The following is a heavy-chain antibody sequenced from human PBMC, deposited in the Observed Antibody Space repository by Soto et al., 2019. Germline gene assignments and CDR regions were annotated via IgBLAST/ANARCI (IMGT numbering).Heavy chain of an antibody. Sequence: QVQLQESGPGLVEPSGTLSLSCRVSSGSITINTWWHWVRQPPGKGLEWIGEISHGGITNYNPYLKSRVSISVDKSMNQFSLRLNSVTAADTAIYYCIRNLESWGQGTLVSVSS. J-gene: IGHJ4*02. CDR3: IRNLES. V-gene: IGHV4-4*02. CDR2: ISHGGIT. CDR1: SGSITINTW.